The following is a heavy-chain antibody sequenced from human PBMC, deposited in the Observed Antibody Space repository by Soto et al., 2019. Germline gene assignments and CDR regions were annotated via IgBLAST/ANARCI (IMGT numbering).Heavy chain of an antibody. CDR1: RDCVSRSRAH. D-gene: IGHD6-19*01. CDR3: GRQLSSGVWAFDS. CDR2: LSSTVIT. V-gene: IGHV4-39*01. J-gene: IGHJ4*02. Sequence: SETLSLTCKVCRDCVSRSRAHVWVWIRQPPGKGLEWIGSLSSTVITTHNPSLGSRFTISVGAPSNKVSLEVTSVTAADTGFYFCGRQLSSGVWAFDSWGQGTPVTVPS.